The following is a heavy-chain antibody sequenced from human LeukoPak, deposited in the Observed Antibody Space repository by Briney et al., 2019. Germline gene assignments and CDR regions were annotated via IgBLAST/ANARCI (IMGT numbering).Heavy chain of an antibody. CDR1: GFTFSSYG. Sequence: GGSLRLSCAASGFTFSSYGMSWVRQAPGKGLEWVSAISGSGGSTYYADSVKGRFTISRDNSKNTLYLQMNSLRAEDTAVYYCAKDRKLYSSSWYEWGQGTLVTVSS. J-gene: IGHJ4*02. CDR3: AKDRKLYSSSWYE. V-gene: IGHV3-23*01. CDR2: ISGSGGST. D-gene: IGHD6-13*01.